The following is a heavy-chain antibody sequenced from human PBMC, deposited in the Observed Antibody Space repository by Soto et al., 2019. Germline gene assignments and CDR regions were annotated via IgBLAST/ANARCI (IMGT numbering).Heavy chain of an antibody. CDR2: IYHSGST. Sequence: QLQLQESGSGLVKPSQILSLTCAVSGGSISSGGYSWSWIRQPPGRGLEWIGYIYHSGSTYYNPFVKSRVTISVDRSKNQLSLKLCSVTAADTAVYYCARASTMVTTLDYWGQGTLVTVSS. V-gene: IGHV4-30-2*01. CDR3: ARASTMVTTLDY. J-gene: IGHJ4*02. CDR1: GGSISSGGYS. D-gene: IGHD4-17*01.